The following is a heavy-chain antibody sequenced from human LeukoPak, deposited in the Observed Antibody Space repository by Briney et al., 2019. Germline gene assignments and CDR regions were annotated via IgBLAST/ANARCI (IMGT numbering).Heavy chain of an antibody. D-gene: IGHD2-2*01. V-gene: IGHV1-2*02. J-gene: IGHJ5*02. CDR1: GYTFTGYY. Sequence: GASVKVSCKASGYTFTGYYMHWVRQAPGQGLEWMGWINPNSGGTNYAQKFQGRVTMTGDTSISTAYMELSRLRSDDTAVYYCARDGNIVVVPAATWFDPWGQGTLVTVSS. CDR2: INPNSGGT. CDR3: ARDGNIVVVPAATWFDP.